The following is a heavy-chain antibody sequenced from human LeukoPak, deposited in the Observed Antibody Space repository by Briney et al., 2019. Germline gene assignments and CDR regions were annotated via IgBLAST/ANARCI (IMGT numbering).Heavy chain of an antibody. CDR2: IYQSGST. Sequence: SETLSLTCTVSGGSISSYYWSWIRQPPGKGLEWIGSIYQSGSTYHNPSLKSRVTISVDTSKNQFSLKLSSVTAADTAVYYCARLAWGRLDYWGQGTLVTVSS. CDR3: ARLAWGRLDY. J-gene: IGHJ4*02. CDR1: GGSISSYY. V-gene: IGHV4-59*08. D-gene: IGHD7-27*01.